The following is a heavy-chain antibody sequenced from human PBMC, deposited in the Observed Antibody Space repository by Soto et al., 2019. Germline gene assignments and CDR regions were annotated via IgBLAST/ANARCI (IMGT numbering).Heavy chain of an antibody. V-gene: IGHV4-59*08. CDR3: ARRGYCSGGSCYPTPFDY. CDR1: GGSMSRYY. Sequence: PSETLSLTCTVSGGSMSRYYWIWIRQAPGKGLEWIGYIYYSGYTKYDPSLKSRVTMSVDTSKNQFSLKLSSVTAADTAVYYCARRGYCSGGSCYPTPFDYWGQGTLVTVSS. CDR2: IYYSGYT. D-gene: IGHD2-15*01. J-gene: IGHJ4*02.